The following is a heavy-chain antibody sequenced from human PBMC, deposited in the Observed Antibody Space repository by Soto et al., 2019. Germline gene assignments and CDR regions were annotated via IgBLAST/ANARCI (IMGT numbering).Heavy chain of an antibody. J-gene: IGHJ4*02. D-gene: IGHD2-2*01. CDR3: AIVQYQLPYFDY. CDR1: GGSISSGDYF. Sequence: PSETLSLTCTVSGGSISSGDYFWSWIRQPPGKGLEWIGYIYYTGSTYSNPSLKSRVTISIDTSKNQFSLKLTSVTAADTAVYYCAIVQYQLPYFDYWGQGTLVTVSS. CDR2: IYYTGST. V-gene: IGHV4-30-4*01.